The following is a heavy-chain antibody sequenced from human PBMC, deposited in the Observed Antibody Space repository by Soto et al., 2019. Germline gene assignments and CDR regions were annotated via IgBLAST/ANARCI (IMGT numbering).Heavy chain of an antibody. CDR3: AIGGTSAWQVALDI. D-gene: IGHD6-19*01. V-gene: IGHV4-34*01. Sequence: SETLSLTWAVYAGSFSHYYWNWIRQSPGKGLEWIGKIKHSGSSNYNPALRSRVSISVDMSKNQFSLRLTSVTAADTAVYYCAIGGTSAWQVALDIWGEGTMVTVSS. J-gene: IGHJ3*02. CDR1: AGSFSHYY. CDR2: IKHSGSS.